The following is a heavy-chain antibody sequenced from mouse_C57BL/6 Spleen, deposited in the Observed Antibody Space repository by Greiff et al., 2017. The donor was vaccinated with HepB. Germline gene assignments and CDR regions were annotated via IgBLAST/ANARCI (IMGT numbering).Heavy chain of an antibody. Sequence: VQLQQSGAELVKPGASVKLSCKASGYTFTSYWMQWVKQRPGQGLEWIGEIDPSDSYTNYNQKFKGKATLTVDTSSSTAYMQLSSLTSEDSAVYYCARGTLGMGFDYWGQGTTLTVSS. CDR3: ARGTLGMGFDY. CDR1: GYTFTSYW. V-gene: IGHV1-50*01. CDR2: IDPSDSYT. J-gene: IGHJ2*01. D-gene: IGHD3-3*01.